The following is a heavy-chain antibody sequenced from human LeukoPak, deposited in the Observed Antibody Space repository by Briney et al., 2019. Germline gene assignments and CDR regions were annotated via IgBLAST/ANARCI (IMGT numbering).Heavy chain of an antibody. V-gene: IGHV3-33*01. J-gene: IGHJ4*02. CDR3: ARAIGSWGYNYLDY. D-gene: IGHD5-18*01. CDR2: IWFDGSNK. Sequence: GRTLRLSCAASGFTFGRNGMHWVRQAAGKGLDWVAVIWFDGSNKLYADSVRGRFTISRDNSKNTLYLQMNSMRAEDTALYYCARAIGSWGYNYLDYWGQGTLVTVSS. CDR1: GFTFGRNG.